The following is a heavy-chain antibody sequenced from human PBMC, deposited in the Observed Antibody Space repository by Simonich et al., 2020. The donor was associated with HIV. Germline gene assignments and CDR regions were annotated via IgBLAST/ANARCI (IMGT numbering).Heavy chain of an antibody. J-gene: IGHJ3*01. CDR1: GFTFSNYW. V-gene: IGHV3-74*01. D-gene: IGHD4-17*01. CDR2: IKSDGTTT. Sequence: EVQLVESGGGLVQSGGSLRLSCVASGFTFSNYWMHWVRQAPGKGREGVSRIKSDGTTTIYADSVKGRFIISRDNAKNTLYLQMNSLRTEDTAVYFCYGAFDVWGQGTMVTVSS. CDR3: YGAFDV.